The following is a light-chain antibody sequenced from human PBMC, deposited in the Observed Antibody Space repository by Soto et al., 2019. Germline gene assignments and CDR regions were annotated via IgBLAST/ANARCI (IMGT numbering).Light chain of an antibody. V-gene: IGLV2-23*02. CDR2: EVS. Sequence: QSALTQPASVSGSPGQSITISCTGTSSDVGSYNLVSWYQQHPGKAPKLMIDEVSKRPSGVSNRFSGSKSGNTASLTISGLQAEDEAYYYCCSYAGSNMVFGAGTKVTVL. CDR3: CSYAGSNMV. CDR1: SSDVGSYNL. J-gene: IGLJ2*01.